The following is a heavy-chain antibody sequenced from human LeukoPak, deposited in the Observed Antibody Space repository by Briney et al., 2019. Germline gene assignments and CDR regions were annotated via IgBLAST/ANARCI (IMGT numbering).Heavy chain of an antibody. CDR1: GYTLTELS. CDR3: ATTNYGSGSYYPDY. CDR2: FDPEDGET. D-gene: IGHD3-10*01. Sequence: ASVKVSCKVSGYTLTELSMHWVRQVPGKGLEWMGGFDPEDGETIYAQKFQGRVTMTEDTSTDTAYMELSSLRSEDTAVYYCATTNYGSGSYYPDYWGQGTLVTVSS. J-gene: IGHJ4*02. V-gene: IGHV1-24*01.